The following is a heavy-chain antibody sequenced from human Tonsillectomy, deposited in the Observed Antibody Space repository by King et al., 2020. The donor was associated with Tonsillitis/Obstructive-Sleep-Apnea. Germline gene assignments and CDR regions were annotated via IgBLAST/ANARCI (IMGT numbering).Heavy chain of an antibody. V-gene: IGHV4-59*08. CDR1: GGSISSYY. J-gene: IGHJ6*03. CDR3: ARHLSITIFGVKTQGEYYYMSV. D-gene: IGHD3-3*01. CDR2: IYYSGST. Sequence: VQLQESGPGLVKPAETLSLTCTVCGGSISSYYWSWIRQPPGKGLWWIGYIYYSGSTNYNPSLKSRVTISVDTSKNQLSLKLSSVTAADTAVYYCARHLSITIFGVKTQGEYYYMSVWGKATTVTVS.